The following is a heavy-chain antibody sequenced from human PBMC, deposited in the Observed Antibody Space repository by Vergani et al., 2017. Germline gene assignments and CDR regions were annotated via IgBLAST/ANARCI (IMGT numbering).Heavy chain of an antibody. CDR1: GFTVSSNY. CDR2: IYSGGST. D-gene: IGHD2-2*02. CDR3: ARDSRPGYCSSTSCYKDYYYGMDV. Sequence: EVQLVETGGGLIQPGGSLRLSCAASGFTVSSNYMSWVRQAPGKGLEWVSVIYSGGSTYYADSVKGRFTISRDNSKNTLYLQMNSLRAEDPAVYYCARDSRPGYCSSTSCYKDYYYGMDVWGQGTTVTVSS. J-gene: IGHJ6*02. V-gene: IGHV3-53*02.